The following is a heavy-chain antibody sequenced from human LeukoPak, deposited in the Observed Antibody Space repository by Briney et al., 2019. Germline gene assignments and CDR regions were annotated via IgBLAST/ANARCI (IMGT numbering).Heavy chain of an antibody. D-gene: IGHD5-18*01. Sequence: ASVKVSCKASGYTFPNYHIHWVRQAPGQGLEWMGRINPNSGGTNYAQKFQGRVTMTRDTSISTAYMELSRLRSDDAAVYYCARSWGAVDTAMVGSAYYYYGMDVWGQGTTVTVSS. V-gene: IGHV1-2*06. CDR2: INPNSGGT. J-gene: IGHJ6*02. CDR3: ARSWGAVDTAMVGSAYYYYGMDV. CDR1: GYTFPNYH.